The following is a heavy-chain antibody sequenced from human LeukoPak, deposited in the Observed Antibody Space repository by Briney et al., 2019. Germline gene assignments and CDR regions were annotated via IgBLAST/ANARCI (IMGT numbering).Heavy chain of an antibody. D-gene: IGHD5-18*01. CDR2: ISSSSSYI. CDR1: GFTFSSYS. CDR3: ARDRQQLWLKEGSFDY. J-gene: IGHJ4*02. Sequence: GGSLRLSCAASGFTFSSYSMNWVRQAPGKGLEWVSSISSSSSYIYYADSVKGRYTISRDNAKNSLYLQMNSLRAEDTAVYYCARDRQQLWLKEGSFDYWGQGTLVTVSS. V-gene: IGHV3-21*01.